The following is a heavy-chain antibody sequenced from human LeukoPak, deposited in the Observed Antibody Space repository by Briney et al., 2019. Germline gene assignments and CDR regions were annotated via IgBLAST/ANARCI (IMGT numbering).Heavy chain of an antibody. CDR3: ARVYLERLTAGYFDY. CDR1: GFTFSTYA. V-gene: IGHV3-30*04. J-gene: IGHJ4*02. Sequence: GGSLRLSCAASGFTFSTYAMNWVRQAPGKGLEWVAVISYDGRQNYYADSVKGRFTISRDNSKNTLYLQMNSLRDEDSAAYYCARVYLERLTAGYFDYWGQGTSVTVSS. CDR2: ISYDGRQN. D-gene: IGHD2-8*01.